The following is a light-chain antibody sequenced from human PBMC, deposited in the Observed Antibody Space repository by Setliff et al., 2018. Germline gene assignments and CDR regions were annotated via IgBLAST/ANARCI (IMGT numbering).Light chain of an antibody. J-gene: IGLJ1*01. CDR1: NRDVGKYSI. CDR3: CSYAGSSTFV. V-gene: IGLV2-23*02. Sequence: QSALTQPASVSGSPGQSITISCTGTNRDVGKYSILSWYQQHPGKAPKLILYDFITRPSGVSDRFSGSKSANTASLTISGLQAEDEADYYCCSYAGSSTFVFGGGTKVTVL. CDR2: DFI.